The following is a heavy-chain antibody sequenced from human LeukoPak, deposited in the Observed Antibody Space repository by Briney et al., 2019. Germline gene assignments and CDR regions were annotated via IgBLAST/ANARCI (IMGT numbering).Heavy chain of an antibody. CDR1: GGTFSSYA. Sequence: ASVKVSCKASGGTFSSYAISWVRQAPGQGLEWMGGIIPIFGTANYAQKFQGRVTITTDESTSTAYMELSSLRSEDTAVYCCARGDYNDAFDIWGQGTMVTVSS. J-gene: IGHJ3*02. D-gene: IGHD4/OR15-4a*01. V-gene: IGHV1-69*05. CDR2: IIPIFGTA. CDR3: ARGDYNDAFDI.